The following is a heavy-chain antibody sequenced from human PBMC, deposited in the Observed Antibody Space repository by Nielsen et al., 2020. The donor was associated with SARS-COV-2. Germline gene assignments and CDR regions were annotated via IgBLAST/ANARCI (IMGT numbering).Heavy chain of an antibody. CDR2: LSGSSRYI. D-gene: IGHD2-2*02. CDR1: GFTFSSSW. Sequence: GESLKISCAASGFTFSSSWMHWVRQAPGKGLEWVSSLSGSSRYIYYADSLQGRFTISRDNAQNSLFLQMNSLRAEDTAVYYCARIIIQCSSTHCYTLGGMDVWGKGTTVTVSS. CDR3: ARIIIQCSSTHCYTLGGMDV. V-gene: IGHV3-21*01. J-gene: IGHJ6*04.